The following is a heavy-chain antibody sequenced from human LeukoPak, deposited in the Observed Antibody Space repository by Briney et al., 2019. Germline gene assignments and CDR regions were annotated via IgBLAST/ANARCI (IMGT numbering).Heavy chain of an antibody. CDR3: ARLVKGIVAVGLDS. Sequence: PSETLSLTCTVSSGSINTYYWSWIRQPPGRGLEWIGYIHYNGSTNYNPSFKSRVTISIDTSKNQLSLKLRSVTAADTAVYYCARLVKGIVAVGLDSWGQGTLVTVSS. J-gene: IGHJ4*02. CDR1: SGSINTYY. D-gene: IGHD6-13*01. CDR2: IHYNGST. V-gene: IGHV4-59*08.